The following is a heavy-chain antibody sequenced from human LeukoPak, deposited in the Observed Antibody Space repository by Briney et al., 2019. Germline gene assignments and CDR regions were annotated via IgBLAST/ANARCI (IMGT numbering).Heavy chain of an antibody. J-gene: IGHJ4*02. CDR2: MNPNSGNT. D-gene: IGHD3-10*01. Sequence: ASVKVSCKASGGTFSDHAVSWVRQAPGQGLEWMGWMNPNSGNTGYAQKFQGRVTMTRNTSISTAYMELSSLRSEDTAVYYCARGEWDYGSGSYYYFDYWGQGTLVTVSS. CDR3: ARGEWDYGSGSYYYFDY. V-gene: IGHV1-8*02. CDR1: GGTFSDHA.